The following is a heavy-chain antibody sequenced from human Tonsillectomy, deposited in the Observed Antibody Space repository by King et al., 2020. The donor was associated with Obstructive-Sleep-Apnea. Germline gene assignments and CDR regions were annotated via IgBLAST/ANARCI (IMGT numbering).Heavy chain of an antibody. CDR3: ATLSGTTSGAFDI. CDR2: IRYDGSNK. Sequence: QLVQSGGGVVQPGRSLRLSCVASGFSFNNYGMHWVLQIPGKGLEWVTFIRYDGSNKEYADSVKGRFTISRDNSKNTLYVQLNSLRTEDTAVYYCATLSGTTSGAFDIWGQGTMVTVSS. D-gene: IGHD1-20*01. V-gene: IGHV3-30*02. CDR1: GFSFNNYG. J-gene: IGHJ3*02.